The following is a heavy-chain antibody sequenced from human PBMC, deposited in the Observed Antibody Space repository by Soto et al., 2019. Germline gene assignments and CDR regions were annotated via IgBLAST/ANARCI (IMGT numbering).Heavy chain of an antibody. J-gene: IGHJ6*02. CDR2: ISSSSSYI. V-gene: IGHV3-21*01. Sequence: EVQLVESGGGLVKPGGSLRLSCAASGFTFSSYSMNWVRQAPGKGLAGVSSISSSSSYIYYEDSVKGRFTISRDNAKNSLYLQMNSLRAEDTAVYYCARDLLLLWFGDRYYYGMDVWGQGTTVTVS. CDR3: ARDLLLLWFGDRYYYGMDV. D-gene: IGHD3-10*01. CDR1: GFTFSSYS.